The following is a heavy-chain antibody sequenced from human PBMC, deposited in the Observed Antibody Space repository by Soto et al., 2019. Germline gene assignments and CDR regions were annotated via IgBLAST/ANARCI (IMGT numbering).Heavy chain of an antibody. V-gene: IGHV1-18*01. CDR2: ISAHNGNT. D-gene: IGHD1-1*01. CDR1: GYGFTTYG. Sequence: QVHLVQSGAEVKKPGASVKVSCKGSGYGFTTYGITWVRQAPGQGLEWMAWISAHNGNTNYAQKLQGRVTVTRDTSTSTAYMELRSQRSDDTAVYYCARGRYGDYWGQGALVTLSS. CDR3: ARGRYGDY. J-gene: IGHJ4*02.